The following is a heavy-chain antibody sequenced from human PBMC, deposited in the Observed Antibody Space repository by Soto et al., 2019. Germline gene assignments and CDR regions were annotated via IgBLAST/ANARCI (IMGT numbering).Heavy chain of an antibody. J-gene: IGHJ4*02. CDR1: GGSISSGDYY. CDR2: MYYSGST. CDR3: ARGGTSRDGYNFIVDY. D-gene: IGHD5-12*01. V-gene: IGHV4-30-4*01. Sequence: SETLSLTCTVSGGSISSGDYYWSWIRQPPGKGLEWIGYMYYSGSTYYNPSLKSRVTISVDTSKNQFSLKLRSATAADTAVYYCARGGTSRDGYNFIVDYWGQGTLVTVSS.